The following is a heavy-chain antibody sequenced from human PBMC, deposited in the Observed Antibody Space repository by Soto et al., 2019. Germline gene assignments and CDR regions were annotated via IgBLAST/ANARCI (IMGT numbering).Heavy chain of an antibody. CDR3: ARGSGSGSSFYYYGMDV. D-gene: IGHD3-10*01. J-gene: IGHJ6*02. CDR1: GGSISSYY. V-gene: IGHV4-59*01. Sequence: PSETLSLTCTVSGGSISSYYWSWIRQPPGKGLEWIGYIYYSGSTNYNPSLKSRVTISVDTSKNQFSLKLSSVTAADTAVYYCARGSGSGSSFYYYGMDVWGQGTTVTVSS. CDR2: IYYSGST.